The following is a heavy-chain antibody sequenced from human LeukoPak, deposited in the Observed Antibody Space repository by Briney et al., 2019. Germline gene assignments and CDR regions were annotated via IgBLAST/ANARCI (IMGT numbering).Heavy chain of an antibody. CDR1: GFTFSSYW. CDR2: INSDGSST. J-gene: IGHJ6*04. D-gene: IGHD3-10*01. CDR3: ARARGMARCMDV. Sequence: QPGGSLRLSCAASGFTFSSYWMHWVRQAPGKGLVWVSRINSDGSSTSYADSVKGRFTISRDNAKNTLYLQMNSLRAEDTAVYYCARARGMARCMDVWGKGTTVTVSS. V-gene: IGHV3-74*01.